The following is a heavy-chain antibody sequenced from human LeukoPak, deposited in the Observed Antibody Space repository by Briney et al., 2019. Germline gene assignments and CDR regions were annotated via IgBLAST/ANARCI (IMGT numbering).Heavy chain of an antibody. Sequence: TSETLSLTCAVSGGSISSSNWWSWVRQPPGKGLEWIGEIYHSGSTNYNPPLKSRVTISVDKSKKQFSLKVSSVTAAGTDVYYCARETMYGLGSYYRGAFDIWGQGTMVTVSS. J-gene: IGHJ3*02. CDR3: ARETMYGLGSYYRGAFDI. CDR1: GGSISSSNW. V-gene: IGHV4-4*02. CDR2: IYHSGST. D-gene: IGHD3-10*01.